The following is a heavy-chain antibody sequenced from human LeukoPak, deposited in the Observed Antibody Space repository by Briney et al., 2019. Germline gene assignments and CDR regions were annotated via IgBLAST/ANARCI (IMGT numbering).Heavy chain of an antibody. CDR3: ARGSVGGAFDI. CDR2: IIPIFGTA. CDR1: GGTFSIYA. Sequence: ASVKVSCTASGGTFSIYAISWVRQAPGQGLEWMGGIIPIFGTANYAQKFQGRVTITADESTSTAYMELSSLRSEDTAVYYCARGSVGGAFDIWGQGTMVTVSS. D-gene: IGHD1-26*01. V-gene: IGHV1-69*13. J-gene: IGHJ3*02.